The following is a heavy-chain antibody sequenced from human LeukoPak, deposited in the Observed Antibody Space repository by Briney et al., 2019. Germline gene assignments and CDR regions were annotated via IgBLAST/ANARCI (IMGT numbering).Heavy chain of an antibody. CDR2: MNPNSGNT. J-gene: IGHJ6*02. CDR1: GYTFTIYD. Sequence: APVTVSFKASGYTFTIYDINWVRQAPGQGLEWMGWMNPNSGNTGYAQKFQGRVTMTRNTSISTAYMELSSLRSEDTAVYYCARALTGAAAGLSGYYYYGMDVWGQGTTVTVSS. V-gene: IGHV1-8*01. CDR3: ARALTGAAAGLSGYYYYGMDV. D-gene: IGHD6-13*01.